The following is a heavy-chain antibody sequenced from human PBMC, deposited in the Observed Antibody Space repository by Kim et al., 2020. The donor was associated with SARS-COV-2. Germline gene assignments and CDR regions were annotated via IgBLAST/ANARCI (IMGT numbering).Heavy chain of an antibody. V-gene: IGHV3-49*03. CDR3: SSNYYGSGSYYEGYYYYYYMDV. Sequence: GGSLRLSCTASGFTFGDYAMSWFRQAPGKGLEWVGFIRSKAYGGTTEYAASVKGRFTISRDDSKSIAYLQMNSLKTEDTAVYYCSSNYYGSGSYYEGYYYYYYMDVWGKGTTVTVSS. CDR1: GFTFGDYA. D-gene: IGHD3-10*01. J-gene: IGHJ6*03. CDR2: IRSKAYGGTT.